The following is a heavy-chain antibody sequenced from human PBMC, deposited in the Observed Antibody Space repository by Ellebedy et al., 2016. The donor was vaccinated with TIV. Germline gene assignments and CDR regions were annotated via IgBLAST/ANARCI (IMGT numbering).Heavy chain of an antibody. V-gene: IGHV5-10-1*01. Sequence: GESLKISCKGSGYSFTSYWHSRVRQLPGKGLEWMGRIDPSDSYTNYSPSFQGHVTISADKSISTAYLQWSSLKAADTAMYYCARHTDYDEAGGAYWGQGTLVTVSS. CDR1: GYSFTSYW. CDR2: IDPSDSYT. D-gene: IGHD4-17*01. CDR3: ARHTDYDEAGGAY. J-gene: IGHJ4*02.